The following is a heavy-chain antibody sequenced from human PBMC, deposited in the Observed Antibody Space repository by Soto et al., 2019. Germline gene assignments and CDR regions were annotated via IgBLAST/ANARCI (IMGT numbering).Heavy chain of an antibody. Sequence: SETLSLTCTVSGGSISSSSYYWGWIRQPPGKGLEWIGSIYYSGSTYYNPSLKSRVTISVDTSKNQLSLKLSYVTAAETVFFYCAKHFLPRRGYYYYMDVWGKGTTVTVSS. CDR3: AKHFLPRRGYYYYMDV. V-gene: IGHV4-39*01. J-gene: IGHJ6*03. CDR2: IYYSGST. D-gene: IGHD3-10*01. CDR1: GGSISSSSYY.